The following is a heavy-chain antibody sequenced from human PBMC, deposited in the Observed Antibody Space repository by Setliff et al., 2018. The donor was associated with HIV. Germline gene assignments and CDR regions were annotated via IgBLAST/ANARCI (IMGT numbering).Heavy chain of an antibody. CDR3: GRGWFDP. CDR2: FFHTGSI. Sequence: SETLSLTCTVSGASFSPDSYNWNWIRQTPGKGLEWIGTFFHTGSISYNPSLRSRVTMSVDTSENLFSLRLIFVTAADTGVYYCGRGWFDPWGQGTLVTVSS. CDR1: GASFSPDSYN. V-gene: IGHV4-61*01. J-gene: IGHJ5*02. D-gene: IGHD3-10*01.